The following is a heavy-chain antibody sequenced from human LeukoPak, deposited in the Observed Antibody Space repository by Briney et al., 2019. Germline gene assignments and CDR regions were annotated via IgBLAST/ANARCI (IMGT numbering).Heavy chain of an antibody. V-gene: IGHV4-39*01. Sequence: SETLSLTCTVSGGSIRSSYYYWGWIRQPPGKGLEWIGSIYDSGSTYYNPSLKSRVTISVDTSKNQFSLKLNSVTAADTAVYYCASGAEGYVFDPWGQGTLVTVSS. D-gene: IGHD5-12*01. CDR1: GGSIRSSYYY. J-gene: IGHJ5*02. CDR2: IYDSGST. CDR3: ASGAEGYVFDP.